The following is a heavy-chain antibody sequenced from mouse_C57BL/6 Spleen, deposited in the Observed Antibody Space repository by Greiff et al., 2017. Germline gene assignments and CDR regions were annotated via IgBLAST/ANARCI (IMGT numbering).Heavy chain of an antibody. Sequence: VQLQQSGPGLVKPSQSLSLTCSVTGYSITSGYYWNWIRQFPGNKLEWMGYISYDGSNNYNPSLKNRISITRDTSKNQFFLKLNSVTTEDTATDYCAREGDYDGFAYWGQGTLVTVSA. D-gene: IGHD1-1*01. CDR1: GYSITSGYY. CDR2: ISYDGSN. V-gene: IGHV3-6*01. CDR3: AREGDYDGFAY. J-gene: IGHJ3*01.